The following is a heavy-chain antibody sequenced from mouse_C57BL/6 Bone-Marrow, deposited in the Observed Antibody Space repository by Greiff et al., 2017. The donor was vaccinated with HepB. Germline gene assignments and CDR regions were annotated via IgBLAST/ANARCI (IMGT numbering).Heavy chain of an antibody. J-gene: IGHJ3*01. D-gene: IGHD2-4*01. CDR1: GFTFSSYA. V-gene: IGHV5-4*03. CDR2: ISDGGSYT. CDR3: ARGGLPWFAY. Sequence: DVKLVESGGGLVKPGGSLKLSCAASGFTFSSYAMSWVRQTPEKRLEWVATISDGGSYTYYPDNVKGRFTISRDNAKNNLYLQMSHLKSEDTAMYYCARGGLPWFAYWGQGTLVTVSA.